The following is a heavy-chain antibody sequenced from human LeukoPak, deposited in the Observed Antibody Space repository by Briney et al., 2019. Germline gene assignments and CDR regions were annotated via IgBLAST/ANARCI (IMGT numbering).Heavy chain of an antibody. CDR1: GGSITSSSYY. CDR3: AREAAAGIWFDY. J-gene: IGHJ4*02. Sequence: SETLSLTCTVSGGSITSSSYYWSWIRQPPGKGLEWIGYIYYSGSTNYNPSLKSRVTISVDTSKNQFSLKLSSVTAADTAVYYCAREAAAGIWFDYWGQGTLVTVSS. CDR2: IYYSGST. V-gene: IGHV4-61*01. D-gene: IGHD6-13*01.